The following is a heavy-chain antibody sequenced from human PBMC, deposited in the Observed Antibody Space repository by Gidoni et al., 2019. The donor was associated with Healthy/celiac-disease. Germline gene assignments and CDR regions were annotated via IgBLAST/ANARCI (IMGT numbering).Heavy chain of an antibody. D-gene: IGHD3-22*01. CDR3: AGTYYYDSSGLPEYFQH. CDR1: GFTFSSYE. Sequence: EVQLVASGGGLVQPGGSLILSCAASGFTFSSYEMNWVRQAPGKGLEWVSYISRSGSTIYDADSVKGRFTISRDNAKNSLYLQMNSLRAEDTAVYYCAGTYYYDSSGLPEYFQHWGQGTLVTVSS. V-gene: IGHV3-48*03. CDR2: ISRSGSTI. J-gene: IGHJ1*01.